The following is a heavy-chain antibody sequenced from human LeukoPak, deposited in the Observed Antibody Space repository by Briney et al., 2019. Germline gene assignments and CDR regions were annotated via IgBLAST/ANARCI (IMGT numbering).Heavy chain of an antibody. J-gene: IGHJ3*02. CDR3: GANSGSSSGAFDI. Sequence: ASVKVSCKASGYTFTIYYMHWVRQAPGQGLEWMGIINPSCGSTSYAQKFQVRVTMTRDTSTSTVYMELRRLRSEDTAVYYCGANSGSSSGAFDIWGQGTMVTVSS. D-gene: IGHD1-26*01. CDR2: INPSCGST. V-gene: IGHV1-46*01. CDR1: GYTFTIYY.